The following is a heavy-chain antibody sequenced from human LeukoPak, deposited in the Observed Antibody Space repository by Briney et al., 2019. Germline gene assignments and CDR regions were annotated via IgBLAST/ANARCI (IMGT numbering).Heavy chain of an antibody. D-gene: IGHD2/OR15-2a*01. Sequence: GGSLRLSCAASGFTFRSYWMSWVRQAPGKGLEWMGHINQEASRTDHADSVKGRFTISRDNSRNLLYLHMSSLRAEDTAVYYCAKYLSRAFDSWGQGILVSVSS. CDR1: GFTFRSYW. CDR3: AKYLSRAFDS. J-gene: IGHJ4*02. CDR2: INQEASRT. V-gene: IGHV3-7*01.